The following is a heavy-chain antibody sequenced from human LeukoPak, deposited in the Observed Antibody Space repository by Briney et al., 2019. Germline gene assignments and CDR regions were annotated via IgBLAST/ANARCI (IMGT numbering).Heavy chain of an antibody. CDR2: IYSGGST. V-gene: IGHV3-53*04. CDR3: ARAPRKGYSSSWYYFDY. J-gene: IGHJ4*02. CDR1: GFTVSCNY. Sequence: PGGSLRLSCAASGFTVSCNYMSWVRQAPGKGLEWVSVIYSGGSTYYADSVKGRFTISRHNSKNTLYLQMNSLRAEDTAVYYCARAPRKGYSSSWYYFDYWGQGTLVTVSS. D-gene: IGHD6-13*01.